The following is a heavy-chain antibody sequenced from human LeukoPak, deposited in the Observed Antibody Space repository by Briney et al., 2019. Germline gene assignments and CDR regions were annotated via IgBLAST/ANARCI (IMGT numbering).Heavy chain of an antibody. Sequence: GGSLRLSCAASGFTFDDYAMHWVRQAPGKGLEWVSGISWNSGSIGYADSVKGRFTISRDNSKNTLYLQMNSLRAEDTALYYCAKEMAAGGADAFDIWGQGTMVTVSS. V-gene: IGHV3-9*01. CDR1: GFTFDDYA. CDR3: AKEMAAGGADAFDI. CDR2: ISWNSGSI. J-gene: IGHJ3*02. D-gene: IGHD6-13*01.